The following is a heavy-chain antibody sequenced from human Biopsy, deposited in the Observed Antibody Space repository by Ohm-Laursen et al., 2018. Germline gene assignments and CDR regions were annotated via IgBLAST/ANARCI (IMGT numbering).Heavy chain of an antibody. J-gene: IGHJ4*02. D-gene: IGHD2-21*02. CDR1: GDRFTEFS. V-gene: IGHV1-24*01. Sequence: ASVKVSCKVSGDRFTEFSIHWVRQAPGKGLEWMGGFDPEEGQRTHAQKFQGRLTMTEDTSADTAYMELRGLRSEDAAVYYCAADSENCGGDCYIYWGQGTQVTVSS. CDR2: FDPEEGQR. CDR3: AADSENCGGDCYIY.